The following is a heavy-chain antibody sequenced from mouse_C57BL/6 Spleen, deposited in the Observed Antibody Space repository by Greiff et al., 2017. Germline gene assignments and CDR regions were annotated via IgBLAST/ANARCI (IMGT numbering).Heavy chain of an antibody. CDR2: IWRGGST. CDR1: GFSLTSYG. CDR3: ARRGDYYGSSYDFDY. Sequence: VKLMESGPGLVQPSQSLSITCTVSGFSLTSYGVHWVRQSPGKGLEWLGVIWRGGSTDYNAAFMSRLSITKDNSKSQVFFKMNSLQADDTAIYYCARRGDYYGSSYDFDYWGQGTTLTVSS. D-gene: IGHD1-1*01. J-gene: IGHJ2*01. V-gene: IGHV2-5*01.